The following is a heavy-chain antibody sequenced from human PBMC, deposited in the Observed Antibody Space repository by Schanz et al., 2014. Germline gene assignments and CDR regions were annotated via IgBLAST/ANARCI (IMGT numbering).Heavy chain of an antibody. J-gene: IGHJ5*02. Sequence: EVQLVESGGTLVRPGGSLRLSCAASGFTFSTYAMAWVRQAPGKGLEWVSALSEGGGGTHYADSVRGRFTISSDSSKNTLYLQMSSLRADDTAVYDSAKAADWPVTRFDPWGQGTLVTVSS. D-gene: IGHD3-9*01. CDR2: LSEGGGGT. CDR1: GFTFSTYA. V-gene: IGHV3-23*04. CDR3: AKAADWPVTRFDP.